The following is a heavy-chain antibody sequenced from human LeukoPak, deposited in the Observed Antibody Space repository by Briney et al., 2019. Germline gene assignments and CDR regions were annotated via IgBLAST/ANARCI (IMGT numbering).Heavy chain of an antibody. D-gene: IGHD3-22*01. J-gene: IGHJ4*02. CDR1: GGSISSYY. CDR2: IYYSGST. CDR3: ARDQWGYYDSSGYVY. V-gene: IGHV4-59*01. Sequence: PSETLSLTCTVSGGSISSYYWSWIRQPPGKGLEWIGYIYYSGSTNYNPSLKSRVTISVDTSKNQFSLKLSSVTAADTAVYYCARDQWGYYDSSGYVYWGQGTLVTVSS.